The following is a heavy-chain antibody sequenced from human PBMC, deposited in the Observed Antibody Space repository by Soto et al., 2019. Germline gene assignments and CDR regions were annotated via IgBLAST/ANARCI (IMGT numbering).Heavy chain of an antibody. J-gene: IGHJ4*02. CDR1: GFTFSNAW. D-gene: IGHD1-26*01. CDR2: ISGSGGVST. CDR3: SKLVGATVVSDY. V-gene: IGHV3-23*04. Sequence: EVELVESGGGLVKPGGSLRLSCAASGFTFSNAWMSWVRQAPGKGLEWVSAISGSGGVSTYYADSVKGRFTISRDNSKNTLFLQMSSLRAEDTAVYYCSKLVGATVVSDYWGQGTLVIVSS.